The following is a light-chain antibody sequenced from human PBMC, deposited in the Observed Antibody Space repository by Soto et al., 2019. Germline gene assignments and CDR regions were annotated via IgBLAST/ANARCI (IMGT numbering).Light chain of an antibody. CDR2: DSN. CDR1: QGIGST. J-gene: IGKJ1*01. Sequence: EIVLTQSPATLSVSPGERVALSCRASQGIGSTLAWYRQQPGQAPGLLIYDSNIRATGVPARFSGTRSGTEFTLTISGLQSEDFAVYYCQKYGRSPGWTFGRGTKVDIK. V-gene: IGKV3-15*01. CDR3: QKYGRSPGWT.